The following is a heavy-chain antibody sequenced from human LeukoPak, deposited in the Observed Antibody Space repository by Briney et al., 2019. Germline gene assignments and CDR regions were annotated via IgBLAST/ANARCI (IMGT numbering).Heavy chain of an antibody. CDR1: GGSISSGDYY. CDR3: ARGGGRACTGGSCSPLGFDY. V-gene: IGHV4-30-4*01. CDR2: IYYSGST. Sequence: SETLSLTCTVSGGSISSGDYYWSWIRQPPGKGLEWIGYIYYSGSTYYNPSLKSRVTISVDTSKNQFSLKLSSVTAADTAVYYCARGGGRACTGGSCSPLGFDYWGQGTLVTVSS. D-gene: IGHD2-15*01. J-gene: IGHJ4*02.